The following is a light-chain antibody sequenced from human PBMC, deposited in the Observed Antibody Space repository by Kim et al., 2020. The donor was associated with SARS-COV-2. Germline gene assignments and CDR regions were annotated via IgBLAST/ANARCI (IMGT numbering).Light chain of an antibody. CDR1: TSDVGDYNY. V-gene: IGLV2-14*03. Sequence: GQSITISCTGTTSDVGDYNYVSWYQQHPGKAPKLMIYHVSNRPSGISNRFSGSQSGNTASLTISGLQAEDEADYYCSSYTSSSTWVFGGGTQLTVL. J-gene: IGLJ3*02. CDR2: HVS. CDR3: SSYTSSSTWV.